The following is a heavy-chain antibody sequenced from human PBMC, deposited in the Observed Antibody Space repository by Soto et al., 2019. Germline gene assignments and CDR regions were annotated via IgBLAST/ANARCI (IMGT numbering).Heavy chain of an antibody. J-gene: IGHJ4*02. V-gene: IGHV3-23*01. D-gene: IGHD5-18*01. CDR1: GFTFSSYA. Sequence: GGSLRLSCAASGFTFSSYAMSWVRQAPGKGLEWVSAISGSGGSTYYADSVKGRFTISRDNSKNTLYLRMNSLRAEDTAVYYCAKDLRRYSYGIYWGQGTLVTVSS. CDR3: AKDLRRYSYGIY. CDR2: ISGSGGST.